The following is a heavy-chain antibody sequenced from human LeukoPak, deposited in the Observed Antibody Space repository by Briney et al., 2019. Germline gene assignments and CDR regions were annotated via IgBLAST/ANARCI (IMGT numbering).Heavy chain of an antibody. V-gene: IGHV1-69*06. CDR2: IIPMFSTS. CDR1: GGTFINSA. D-gene: IGHD3-9*01. Sequence: SVKVSCKASGGTFINSAISWVRQAPGQGFEWMGGIIPMFSTSNYAQKFQGRLSITADKTTSTAYMELSSLRSDDTAVYYCARASDYDILTGYPYWDFDLWGRGTLVTVSS. J-gene: IGHJ2*01. CDR3: ARASDYDILTGYPYWDFDL.